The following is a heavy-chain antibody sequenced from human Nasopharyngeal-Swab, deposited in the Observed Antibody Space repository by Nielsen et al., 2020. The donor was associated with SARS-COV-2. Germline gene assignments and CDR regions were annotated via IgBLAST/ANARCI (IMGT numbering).Heavy chain of an antibody. D-gene: IGHD6-13*01. V-gene: IGHV3-23*01. Sequence: GESLKISCAASGFTFSSYAMSWVRQAPGKGLEWVSAISGSGGSTYYADSVKGRFTISRDNSKNTLYLQMNSLRAEDTAVYYCARVGTGYGMDVWGQGTTVTVSS. CDR3: ARVGTGYGMDV. CDR2: ISGSGGST. J-gene: IGHJ6*02. CDR1: GFTFSSYA.